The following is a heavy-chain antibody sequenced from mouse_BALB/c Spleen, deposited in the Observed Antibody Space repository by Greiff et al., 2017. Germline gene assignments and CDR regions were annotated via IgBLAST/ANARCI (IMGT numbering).Heavy chain of an antibody. CDR2: ISDGGSYT. Sequence: EVMLVESGGGLVKPGGSLKLSCAASGFTFSDYYMYWVRQTPEKRLEWVATISDGGSYTYYPDSVKGRFTISRDNAKNNLYLQMSSLKSEDTAMYYCAREKDGYYAYWGQGTLVTVSA. CDR1: GFTFSDYY. J-gene: IGHJ3*01. CDR3: AREKDGYYAY. D-gene: IGHD2-3*01. V-gene: IGHV5-4*02.